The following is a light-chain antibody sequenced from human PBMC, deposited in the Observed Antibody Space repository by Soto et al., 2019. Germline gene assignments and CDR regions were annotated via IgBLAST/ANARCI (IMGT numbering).Light chain of an antibody. Sequence: DIVMAQSPDSLAVSLGERATVNCRSSQSVLSTSDNKNYLAWYQQKPGQPPKALLYWASTRESGVPDRFSGSGSGTDFTLTINSLQAEDVAVYYCQQYYTSLHSFGQGTKLEIK. CDR3: QQYYTSLHS. V-gene: IGKV4-1*01. J-gene: IGKJ2*01. CDR2: WAS. CDR1: QSVLSTSDNKNY.